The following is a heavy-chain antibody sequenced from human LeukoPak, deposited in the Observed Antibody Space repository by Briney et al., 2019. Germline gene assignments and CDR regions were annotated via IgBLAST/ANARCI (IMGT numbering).Heavy chain of an antibody. CDR3: ARANPGYGDFDY. D-gene: IGHD4-17*01. V-gene: IGHV3-53*01. Sequence: GGSLRLSCALSGLPVNDNYMIWVRQAPGKGLEWVSLIFPDGQTYYADFVQGRFSISRDMSRNILFLDMSSLGAEDTAVFFCARANPGYGDFDYWGQGTLVTVSS. CDR1: GLPVNDNY. CDR2: IFPDGQT. J-gene: IGHJ4*02.